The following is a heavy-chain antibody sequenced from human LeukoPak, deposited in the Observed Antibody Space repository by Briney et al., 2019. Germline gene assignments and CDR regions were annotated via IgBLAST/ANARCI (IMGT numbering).Heavy chain of an antibody. Sequence: GASVKVSCKASGYTFTSYGISWVRQAPGQGLEWMGWISAYNGNTNYAQKLQGRVTMTTDTSTSTAYMELRSLRSDDTAVYYCAGPLYCSSTSCPTDRLDYWGQGTLVTVSS. V-gene: IGHV1-18*01. CDR1: GYTFTSYG. CDR2: ISAYNGNT. CDR3: AGPLYCSSTSCPTDRLDY. J-gene: IGHJ4*02. D-gene: IGHD2-2*01.